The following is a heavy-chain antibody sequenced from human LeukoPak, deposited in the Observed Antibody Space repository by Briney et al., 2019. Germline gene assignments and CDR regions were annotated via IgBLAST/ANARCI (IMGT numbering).Heavy chain of an antibody. V-gene: IGHV3-11*06. Sequence: PGGSLRLSCAASGFTFTDSYMTWVRQAPGKGLEWLSYISGSGDDTNYADSVRGRFTISRDNAKNSLYLQMNSLRVEDTAVYYCARDPRAVRIWGQGTLVTVSS. CDR2: ISGSGDDT. J-gene: IGHJ4*02. CDR1: GFTFTDSY. CDR3: ARDPRAVRI. D-gene: IGHD1-26*01.